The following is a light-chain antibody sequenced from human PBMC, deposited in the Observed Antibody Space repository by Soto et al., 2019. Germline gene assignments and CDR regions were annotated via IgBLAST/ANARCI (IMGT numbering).Light chain of an antibody. Sequence: QSVLTQPPSASGAPGQRVTISCSGSSSNIGSNTVNWYQQLPGTAPELLIYTNNQRPSGVRDRFSGSRSGTSASLAISGLQSEDEADYYCAAWDDSLNGFVFGTGTKVTVL. CDR1: SSNIGSNT. J-gene: IGLJ1*01. CDR2: TNN. V-gene: IGLV1-44*01. CDR3: AAWDDSLNGFV.